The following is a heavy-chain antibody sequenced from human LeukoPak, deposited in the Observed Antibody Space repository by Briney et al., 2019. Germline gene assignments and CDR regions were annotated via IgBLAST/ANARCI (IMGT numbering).Heavy chain of an antibody. CDR1: GGSFSGYY. CDR3: ARGRHCSSTSCYTGIAAAGLAFDI. CDR2: INHSGST. D-gene: IGHD2-2*02. J-gene: IGHJ3*02. Sequence: PSETLSLTCAVYGGSFSGYYWSWLRQPPGKGLEWIGEINHSGSTNYNPSLKSRVTISVDTSKNQFSLKLSSVTAADTAVYYCARGRHCSSTSCYTGIAAAGLAFDIWGQGTMVTVSS. V-gene: IGHV4-34*01.